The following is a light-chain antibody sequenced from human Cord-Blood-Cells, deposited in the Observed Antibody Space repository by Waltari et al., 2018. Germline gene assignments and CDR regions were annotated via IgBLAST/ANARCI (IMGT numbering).Light chain of an antibody. CDR1: QGISSW. Sequence: DIQMTQSPSSATASVGARVTITCRASQGISSWLAWYQQKPGTGPKLLIYAASSLQSGVPARFSGSGSGTDFTLTISSLQPEDFAAYYCQQDNSFPWTFGQGTKVEIK. J-gene: IGKJ1*01. CDR3: QQDNSFPWT. V-gene: IGKV1-12*01. CDR2: AAS.